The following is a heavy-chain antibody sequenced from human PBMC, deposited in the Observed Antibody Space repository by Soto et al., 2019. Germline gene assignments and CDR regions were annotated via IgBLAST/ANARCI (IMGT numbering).Heavy chain of an antibody. D-gene: IGHD3-3*01. V-gene: IGHV4-39*01. J-gene: IGHJ4*02. CDR2: IYYSGST. CDR1: GGSISSSSYY. CDR3: ARTYYDFWSGYSYYFDY. Sequence: SETLSLTCTVSGGSISSSSYYWGWIRQPPGKGLEWIGSIYYSGSTYYKKSLKSRVTISVDTSKNQFSLKLSSVTAADTAVYYCARTYYDFWSGYSYYFDYWGQGTLVTVSS.